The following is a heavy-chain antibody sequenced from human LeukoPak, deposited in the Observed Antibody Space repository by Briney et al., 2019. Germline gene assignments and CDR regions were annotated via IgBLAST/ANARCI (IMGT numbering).Heavy chain of an antibody. J-gene: IGHJ4*02. V-gene: IGHV4-59*01. Sequence: SETLSLTCTVSGGSISSYYWSWIRQPPVKELEWIGYIYYSGSTNYNPSLKSRVTISVDTSKNQFSLKLSSVTAAVTAVYYCARLANGYFDYWGQGTLVTVSS. CDR2: IYYSGST. CDR1: GGSISSYY. D-gene: IGHD1-1*01. CDR3: ARLANGYFDY.